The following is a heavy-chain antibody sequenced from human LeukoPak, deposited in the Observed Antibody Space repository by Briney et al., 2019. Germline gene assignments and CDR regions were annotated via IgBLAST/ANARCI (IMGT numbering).Heavy chain of an antibody. Sequence: SETLSLTCTVSGDSITSYYWSWIRQPPGEGLEWIGYIYYSGSINYNPSLKSRVTMSVDTSKNQFSLKLSSVTAADTAMYYCARLYSSNWYPSWLDPWGQGTLVTVSS. J-gene: IGHJ5*02. D-gene: IGHD6-13*01. CDR1: GDSITSYY. CDR3: ARLYSSNWYPSWLDP. V-gene: IGHV4-59*01. CDR2: IYYSGSI.